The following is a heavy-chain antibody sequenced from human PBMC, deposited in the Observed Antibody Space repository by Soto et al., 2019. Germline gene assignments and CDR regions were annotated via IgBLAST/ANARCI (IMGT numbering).Heavy chain of an antibody. V-gene: IGHV4-34*01. J-gene: IGHJ6*02. CDR2: INHSGST. CDR3: ARGRGYGSGSYYSTDYYYGMDV. D-gene: IGHD3-10*01. CDR1: GGSFSGYY. Sequence: SETLSLTCAVYGGSFSGYYWSWIRQPPGKGLEWIGEINHSGSTNYNPSLKSRVTISVDTSKNQFSLKLSSVTAADTAVYYCARGRGYGSGSYYSTDYYYGMDVWGQGTTVTVSS.